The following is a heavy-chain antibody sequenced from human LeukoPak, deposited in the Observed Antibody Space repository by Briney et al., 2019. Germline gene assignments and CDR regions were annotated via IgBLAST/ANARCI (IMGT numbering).Heavy chain of an antibody. D-gene: IGHD3-3*02. CDR2: IYYSGST. J-gene: IGHJ5*02. CDR1: GGSISSSSYY. V-gene: IGHV4-39*07. Sequence: PSETLSLTCTVSGGSISSSSYYWGWIRQPPGKGLEWIGSIYYSGSTYYNPSLKSRVTISVDTSKNQFSLKLSSVTAADMAVYYCARDLASLDPWGQGTLVTVSS. CDR3: ARDLASLDP.